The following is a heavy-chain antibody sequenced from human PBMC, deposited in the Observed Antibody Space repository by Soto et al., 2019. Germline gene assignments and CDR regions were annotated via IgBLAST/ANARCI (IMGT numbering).Heavy chain of an antibody. CDR3: ARDRGFGMDV. V-gene: IGHV4-31*03. Sequence: QVQLQESGPGLVKPSQTLSLTCSVSGDSINSGNYYWNWIRQHPGKGLEWIGYIFNAGSTYFSPSLRGRATISADTSQNRVSLDLSSVTAADTAVYFCARDRGFGMDVWGQGTTVTVSS. J-gene: IGHJ6*02. CDR1: GDSINSGNYY. CDR2: IFNAGST.